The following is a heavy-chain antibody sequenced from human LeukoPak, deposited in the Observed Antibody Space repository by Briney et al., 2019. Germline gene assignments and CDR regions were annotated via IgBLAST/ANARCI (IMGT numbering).Heavy chain of an antibody. D-gene: IGHD2-15*01. CDR1: RFSFTKAW. CDR3: TTDEYCIGGSCYSYGWFDP. V-gene: IGHV3-15*01. CDR2: IKSKSDGETT. Sequence: PGGSLRLSCAASRFSFTKAWMTWVRQAPGKGLEWAGRIKSKSDGETTDYAAPVKGRFTISRDDSKSTVYLQMNSLKPEDTGVYYCTTDEYCIGGSCYSYGWFDPWGQGTWVTVSS. J-gene: IGHJ5*02.